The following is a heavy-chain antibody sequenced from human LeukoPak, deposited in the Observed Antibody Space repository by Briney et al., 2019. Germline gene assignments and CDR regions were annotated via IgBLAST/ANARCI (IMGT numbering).Heavy chain of an antibody. V-gene: IGHV4-34*01. CDR1: GGSFSGYY. CDR3: ARRGGYFDY. D-gene: IGHD3-16*01. J-gene: IGHJ4*02. CDR2: IYHSGST. Sequence: DPSETLSLTCAVYGGSFSGYYWSWIRQPPGKGLEWIGSIYHSGSTYYNPSLKSRVTISVDTSKNQFSLKLSSVTAADTAVYYCARRGGYFDYWGQGTLVTVSS.